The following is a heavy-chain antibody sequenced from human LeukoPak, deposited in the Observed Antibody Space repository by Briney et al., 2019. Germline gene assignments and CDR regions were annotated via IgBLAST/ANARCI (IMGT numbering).Heavy chain of an antibody. CDR2: INHSGST. D-gene: IGHD3-10*01. J-gene: IGHJ6*03. CDR1: XXSXSGYY. Sequence: SXXLSLTCXXYXXSXSGYYXRWVSQHAGKGLEWIGEINHSGSTNYNTSRKSRVTISEEKSKNQFTLKLSSVTATDTAVYSCARGRTTMVRGVPYYYYYYMDVWGKGTTVTVSS. V-gene: IGHV4-34*01. CDR3: ARGRTTMVRGVPYYYYYYMDV.